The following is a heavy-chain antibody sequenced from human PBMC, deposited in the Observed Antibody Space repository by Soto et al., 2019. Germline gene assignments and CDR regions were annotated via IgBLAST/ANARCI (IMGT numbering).Heavy chain of an antibody. Sequence: QVQLQESGPGLVKPSETLSLTCTVSGGSISSYYWSWIRQPPGKGLEWIGYIYSSGSTNYNPSLTSRVTISVDTSKNPFSLKLTSVTAADTAVYYCARSSSDKPFFDYWGQGTLVAFSS. V-gene: IGHV4-59*01. J-gene: IGHJ4*02. CDR3: ARSSSDKPFFDY. CDR1: GGSISSYY. CDR2: IYSSGST. D-gene: IGHD6-19*01.